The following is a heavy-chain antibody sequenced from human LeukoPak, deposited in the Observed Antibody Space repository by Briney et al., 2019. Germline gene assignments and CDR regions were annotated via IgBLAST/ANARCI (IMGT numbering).Heavy chain of an antibody. CDR1: GGSFSGYY. Sequence: SETLSLTCAVYGGSFSGYYWSWIRQPPGKGLEWIGEINHSGSTNYNPSLKSRVTISVDTSKNQLSLKLSSVTAADTAVYYCARKTHNYDFWSGYLYGMDVWGQGTTVTVSS. V-gene: IGHV4-34*01. J-gene: IGHJ6*02. D-gene: IGHD3-3*01. CDR2: INHSGST. CDR3: ARKTHNYDFWSGYLYGMDV.